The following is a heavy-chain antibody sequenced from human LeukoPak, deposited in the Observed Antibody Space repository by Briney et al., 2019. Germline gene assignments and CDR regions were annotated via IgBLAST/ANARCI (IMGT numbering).Heavy chain of an antibody. D-gene: IGHD1-1*01. CDR1: GYTVTSYY. V-gene: IGHV1-46*01. CDR2: INPSGGST. Sequence: ASVKLSCKASGYTVTSYYMHWVRQAPGQGLEWMGIINPSGGSTSYAQKFQGRVTMTRDTSTSTVYMELSSLRSEDTAVYYCARETVQTYYYYGMDVWGQGTTVTVSS. J-gene: IGHJ6*02. CDR3: ARETVQTYYYYGMDV.